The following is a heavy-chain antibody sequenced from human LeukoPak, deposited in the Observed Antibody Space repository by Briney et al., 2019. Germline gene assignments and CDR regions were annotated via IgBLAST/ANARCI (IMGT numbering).Heavy chain of an antibody. V-gene: IGHV3-30*03. CDR3: ARDRAWNYFDY. CDR1: GFTFSSYW. CDR2: ISNDGSRK. J-gene: IGHJ4*02. D-gene: IGHD3-3*01. Sequence: GGSLRLSCAASGFTFSSYWMNWLRQAPGKGLEWVAIISNDGSRKYYAHSVEGRFTISRDNSKNTLYLQMDSLRAEDTAVYYCARDRAWNYFDYWGQGTLVTVSS.